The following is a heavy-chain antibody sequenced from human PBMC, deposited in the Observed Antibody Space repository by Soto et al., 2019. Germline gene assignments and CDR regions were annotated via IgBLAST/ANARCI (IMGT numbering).Heavy chain of an antibody. J-gene: IGHJ5*02. Sequence: QVQLVQSGAAVKKPGASVKVSCKASGYTFTSYGISWVRQSPGQGLEWMGWISAYNGNTNDAQKLQGRVTMTTDTSTSTAYMELRSLRSDDTAVYYCARSRGGVHPAWFDPWGQGTLVTVSS. CDR3: ARSRGGVHPAWFDP. V-gene: IGHV1-18*01. CDR2: ISAYNGNT. CDR1: GYTFTSYG. D-gene: IGHD2-8*01.